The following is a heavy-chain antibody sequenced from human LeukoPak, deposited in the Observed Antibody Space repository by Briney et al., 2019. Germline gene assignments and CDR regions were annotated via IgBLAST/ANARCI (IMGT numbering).Heavy chain of an antibody. Sequence: ASVKVSCKASGYTFIGYYMHWVRQAPGQGLDWMGRINPNSGGTNYAQKFQGRVTMTRDTSISTAYMELSRLRSDDTAVYYCARAGPVRDSFGGVIVWFDPWGQGTLVTVSS. CDR2: INPNSGGT. J-gene: IGHJ5*02. CDR3: ARAGPVRDSFGGVIVWFDP. D-gene: IGHD3-16*02. CDR1: GYTFIGYY. V-gene: IGHV1-2*06.